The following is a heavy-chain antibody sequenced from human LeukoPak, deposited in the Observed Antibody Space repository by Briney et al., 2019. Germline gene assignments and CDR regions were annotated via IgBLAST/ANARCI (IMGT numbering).Heavy chain of an antibody. CDR2: ISGGGGST. D-gene: IGHD2-2*01. V-gene: IGHV3-23*01. CDR3: ATGDCSSTSCYFLY. J-gene: IGHJ4*02. Sequence: GGSLRLSCAASGFTFSSYAMSWVRQAPGKGLEWASAISGGGGSTYYADSVKGRFTISRDNSKNTLYLQMNSLSAEDTAVYYRATGDCSSTSCYFLYWGQGTLVTVSS. CDR1: GFTFSSYA.